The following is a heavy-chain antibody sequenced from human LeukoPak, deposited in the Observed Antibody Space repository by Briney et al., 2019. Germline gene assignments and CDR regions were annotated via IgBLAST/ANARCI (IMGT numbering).Heavy chain of an antibody. Sequence: SETLSLTCTVSGGSISSSSYYWGWIRQPPGKGLEWIGSIYYRGSTYYSPSLKSRVTISVDTAKDQFSLKLSSVTAADTSVYYCAINPLGPCTSNSCYSFDKWGQGTLVTVSS. CDR2: IYYRGST. J-gene: IGHJ4*02. D-gene: IGHD2-2*01. V-gene: IGHV4-39*01. CDR3: AINPLGPCTSNSCYSFDK. CDR1: GGSISSSSYY.